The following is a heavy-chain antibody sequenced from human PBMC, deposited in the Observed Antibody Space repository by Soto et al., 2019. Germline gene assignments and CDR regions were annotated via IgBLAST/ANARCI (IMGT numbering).Heavy chain of an antibody. V-gene: IGHV4-4*02. CDR1: GGSISSNNW. D-gene: IGHD1-26*01. J-gene: IGHJ4*02. Sequence: QVQLQESGPGLVKPSGTLSLTCVVSGGSISSNNWWSWVRQSPGKGLEWIGEIHHSGSTNYNPSLESRVTISVDKSKNQFSLKLSSVTAADTAMYFCARTLYWDVGINFDYWGQGTLVTVAS. CDR3: ARTLYWDVGINFDY. CDR2: IHHSGST.